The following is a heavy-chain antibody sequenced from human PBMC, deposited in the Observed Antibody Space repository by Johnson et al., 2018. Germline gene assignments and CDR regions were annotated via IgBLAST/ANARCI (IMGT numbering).Heavy chain of an antibody. Sequence: QVQLVQSGGGVVQPGRSLRLSCLPSGFMFSSYGMHWVRQAPGKGLEWVAMIWYDGSQSYYADSVKGRFIISRDNSKNALYLEINSLRPDATAVYFCARDGGCFGYLSSPKNWGQGTLVTVSS. CDR3: ARDGGCFGYLSSPKN. CDR1: GFMFSSYG. V-gene: IGHV3-33*01. D-gene: IGHD3-16*01. J-gene: IGHJ4*02. CDR2: IWYDGSQS.